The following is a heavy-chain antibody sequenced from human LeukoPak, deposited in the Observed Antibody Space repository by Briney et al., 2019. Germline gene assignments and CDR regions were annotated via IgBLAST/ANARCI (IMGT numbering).Heavy chain of an antibody. CDR1: GGSISSYY. Sequence: SETLSLTCTVSGGSISSYYWSWIRQPAGKGLEWIGRIFISGSTNYNPSLTSRVTISLDTSRNLFSLKLSSVTAADTAVYYCARVTTGGYYDYWGQGTLVTVSS. D-gene: IGHD3-22*01. CDR2: IFISGST. V-gene: IGHV4-4*07. CDR3: ARVTTGGYYDY. J-gene: IGHJ4*02.